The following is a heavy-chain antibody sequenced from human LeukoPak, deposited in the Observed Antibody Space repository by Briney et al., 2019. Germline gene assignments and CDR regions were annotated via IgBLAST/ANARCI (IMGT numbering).Heavy chain of an antibody. V-gene: IGHV3-43*01. D-gene: IGHD3-10*01. CDR1: GFTFDDYT. Sequence: GGSLRLSCAASGFTFDDYTMHWVRQAPGKGLEWVSLISWDGGSTYYADSVKGRFTISRDNSKNSLYLQMNSPRTEDTALYYCAKGYYGSGSYPPGDYWGQGTLVAVSS. CDR2: ISWDGGST. J-gene: IGHJ4*02. CDR3: AKGYYGSGSYPPGDY.